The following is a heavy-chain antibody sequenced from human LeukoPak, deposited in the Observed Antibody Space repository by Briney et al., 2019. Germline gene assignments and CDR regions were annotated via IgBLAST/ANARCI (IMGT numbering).Heavy chain of an antibody. D-gene: IGHD3-9*01. J-gene: IGHJ5*02. Sequence: SETLSLTCTVSGGSISSYYWSWIRQPPGKGLEWTGYIYYSGSTNYNPSLRSRVTISVDTSKNQLSLKLSSVTAADTAVYYCARAYYDILTGYLRWFDPWGQGTLVTVSS. V-gene: IGHV4-59*01. CDR2: IYYSGST. CDR3: ARAYYDILTGYLRWFDP. CDR1: GGSISSYY.